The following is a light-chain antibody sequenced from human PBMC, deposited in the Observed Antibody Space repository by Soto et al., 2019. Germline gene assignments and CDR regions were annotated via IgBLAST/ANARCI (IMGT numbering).Light chain of an antibody. V-gene: IGLV2-14*01. CDR2: DVS. CDR3: NSYTSSHVV. CDR1: SSDVGGYNF. J-gene: IGLJ2*01. Sequence: QSALTQPASVSGSPGQSITISCTGTSSDVGGYNFVSWYQQHPGKAPKLMIYDVSNRPSGVSNRFSGSKSGNTASLTIFGLQTEDEADYYCNSYTSSHVVFGGGTKLTVL.